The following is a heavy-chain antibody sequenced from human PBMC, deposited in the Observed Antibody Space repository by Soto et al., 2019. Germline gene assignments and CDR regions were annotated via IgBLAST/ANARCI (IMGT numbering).Heavy chain of an antibody. CDR1: GFTVSSNY. J-gene: IGHJ6*03. CDR2: IYSGGST. V-gene: IGHV3-53*04. Sequence: GGSLRLSCAASGFTVSSNYMSWVRQAPGKGLEWVSVIYSGGSTYYADSVKGRFTISRHNSKNTLYLQMNSLRAEDTAVYYCARYGAGGYDWNYYYYYMDVWGKGTTVTVSS. D-gene: IGHD5-12*01. CDR3: ARYGAGGYDWNYYYYYMDV.